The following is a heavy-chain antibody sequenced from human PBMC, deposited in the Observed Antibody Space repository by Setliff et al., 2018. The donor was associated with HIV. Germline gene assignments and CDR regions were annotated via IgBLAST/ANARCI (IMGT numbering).Heavy chain of an antibody. CDR1: GFTFRNYG. V-gene: IGHV3-30*02. CDR2: IRLDGSDK. D-gene: IGHD2-2*01. Sequence: GAPLKISCAASGFTFRNYGMHWVRQAPGKGLEWVAFIRLDGSDKFYADSVKGRFTISRDNSKNTLFLQMNSLRSEDTAVYYCAKEDQRVTSVDYWGQGTPVTVSS. J-gene: IGHJ4*02. CDR3: AKEDQRVTSVDY.